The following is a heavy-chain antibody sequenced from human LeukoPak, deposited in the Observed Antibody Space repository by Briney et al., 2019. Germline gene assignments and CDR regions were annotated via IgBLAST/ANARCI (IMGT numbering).Heavy chain of an antibody. CDR1: GYTFTSYY. Sequence: ASVKVSCKASGYTFTSYYMHWVRQAPGQGLEWMGIINSSGGSTSYAQKFQGRVTMTRDMSTSTVYMELSSLRSEDTAVYYCASLPGGVWGTPTGYWGQGTLVTVSS. D-gene: IGHD3-16*01. V-gene: IGHV1-46*01. J-gene: IGHJ4*02. CDR3: ASLPGGVWGTPTGY. CDR2: INSSGGST.